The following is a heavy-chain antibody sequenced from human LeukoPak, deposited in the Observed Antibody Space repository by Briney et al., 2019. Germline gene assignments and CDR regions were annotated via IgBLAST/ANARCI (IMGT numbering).Heavy chain of an antibody. Sequence: ASVKVSCKASGDTFTKNGISWVRQAPGQGLEWMGWISPYNGNTNYAQKFQGRVTMTTDTSTSTAHMELRSLRSDDTAVYYCAKDDYYDTSGRYWGQGTLVTVSS. CDR1: GDTFTKNG. V-gene: IGHV1-18*01. CDR3: AKDDYYDTSGRY. CDR2: ISPYNGNT. J-gene: IGHJ4*02. D-gene: IGHD3-22*01.